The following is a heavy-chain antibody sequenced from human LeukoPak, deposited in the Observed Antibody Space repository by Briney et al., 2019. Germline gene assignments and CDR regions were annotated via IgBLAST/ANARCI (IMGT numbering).Heavy chain of an antibody. CDR1: GDSVSSNSAA. CDR3: ARWYSVGWNYYFDL. V-gene: IGHV6-1*01. D-gene: IGHD1-7*01. Sequence: SQTLSLTCAISGDSVSSNSAAWNWVRQSPSRGLEWLGRTYYRSKWYNDYAVSVKSRITFNPDTSKNQFSLKLSSVTAADTAVYYCARWYSVGWNYYFDLWGRGTLVTVSS. J-gene: IGHJ2*01. CDR2: TYYRSKWYN.